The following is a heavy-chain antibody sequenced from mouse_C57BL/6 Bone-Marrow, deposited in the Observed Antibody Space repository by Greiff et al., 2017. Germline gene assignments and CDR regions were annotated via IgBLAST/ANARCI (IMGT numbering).Heavy chain of an antibody. CDR2: IDPANGIT. J-gene: IGHJ4*01. D-gene: IGHD1-1*01. CDR3: ARITTVVAKEAMGY. Sequence: EVQLVESVAELVRPGASVKLSCTSSGFNIKNTYMHLVKQRPEQALAWIGMIDPANGITKSAPKFLGKATITADTAPNTAYVQLSSVTSEDTGMYYCARITTVVAKEAMGYGGQGTAV. V-gene: IGHV14-3*01. CDR1: GFNIKNTY.